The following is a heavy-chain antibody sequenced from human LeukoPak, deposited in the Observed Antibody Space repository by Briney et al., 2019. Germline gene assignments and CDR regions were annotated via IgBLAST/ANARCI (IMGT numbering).Heavy chain of an antibody. Sequence: LETLSLTCTVSGGSISSYYWSWIRQPPGKGLEWIGYIYYSGSTNYNPSLKSRVTISVDTSKNQFSLKLSSVTAADTAVYYCARGSSSSEGYWGQGTLVAVSS. V-gene: IGHV4-59*01. CDR2: IYYSGST. CDR3: ARGSSSSEGY. D-gene: IGHD6-6*01. J-gene: IGHJ4*02. CDR1: GGSISSYY.